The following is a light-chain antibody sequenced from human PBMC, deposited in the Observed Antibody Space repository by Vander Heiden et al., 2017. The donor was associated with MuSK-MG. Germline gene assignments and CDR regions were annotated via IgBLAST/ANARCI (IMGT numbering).Light chain of an antibody. J-gene: IGLJ3*02. CDR3: NSRDSSGNLWV. CDR1: SLRSYY. CDR2: GKN. V-gene: IGLV3-19*01. Sequence: SSELTQDPAVSVALGQTVRLTCQGDSLRSYYESWYQQKPGQAPVLVIYGKNNRPSGSPDRFSGSSSGNTASLTITGAQAEDEADYYCNSRDSSGNLWVFGGGTKLTVL.